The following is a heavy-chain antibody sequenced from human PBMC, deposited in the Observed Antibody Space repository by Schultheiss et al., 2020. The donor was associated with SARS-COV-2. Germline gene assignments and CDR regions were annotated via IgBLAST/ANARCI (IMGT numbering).Heavy chain of an antibody. D-gene: IGHD6-13*01. CDR1: GGSFSGYY. J-gene: IGHJ4*02. V-gene: IGHV4-59*12. Sequence: GSLRLSCAVYGGSFSGYYWSWIRQPPGKGLEWIGYIYYSGSTNYNPSLKSRVTISVDTSKNQFSLKLSSVTAADTAVYYCARDVAAAFDYWGQGTLVTVSS. CDR3: ARDVAAAFDY. CDR2: IYYSGST.